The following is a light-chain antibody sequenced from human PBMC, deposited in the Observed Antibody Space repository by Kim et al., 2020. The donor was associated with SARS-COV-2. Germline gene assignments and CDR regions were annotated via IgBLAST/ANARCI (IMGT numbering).Light chain of an antibody. CDR1: QNINKW. CDR2: KAS. V-gene: IGKV1-5*03. CDR3: QHYAGTLWT. Sequence: VGDRGTSTCRASQNINKWLAWYQQKPGKAPSLLIYKASTLESGVPSRFSGSGSGTEFTRTISSLQPDDFATYYCQHYAGTLWTFGQGTKVDIK. J-gene: IGKJ1*01.